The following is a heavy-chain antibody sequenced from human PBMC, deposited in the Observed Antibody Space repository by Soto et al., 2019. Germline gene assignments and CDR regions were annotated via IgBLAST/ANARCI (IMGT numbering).Heavy chain of an antibody. CDR3: ARDFKAGGNRLYFDI. V-gene: IGHV4-4*02. CDR2: VYHSGST. CDR1: GGSIWSTIW. D-gene: IGHD6-13*01. J-gene: IGHJ3*02. Sequence: SETLSLTCAVPGGSIWSTIWWSWVRQPPGKGLEWIGEVYHSGSTNYNPSLKSRVTISVDTSKNQFSLKLSSVTAADTAVYYCARDFKAGGNRLYFDIWGKGTLVTVS.